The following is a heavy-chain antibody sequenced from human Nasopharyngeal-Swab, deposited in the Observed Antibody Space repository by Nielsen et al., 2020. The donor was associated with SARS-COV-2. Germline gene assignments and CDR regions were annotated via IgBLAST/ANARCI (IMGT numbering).Heavy chain of an antibody. CDR2: IKQDGSEK. CDR1: GFTFSRYW. J-gene: IGHJ6*02. Sequence: GGSLRLSCAGSGFTFSRYWMSWVRQAPGKGLEWVANIKQDGSEKYYEDSVKGRFTISRDNAKNSLYLQMNSLRAEDTAVYYCARDKGMRDYVWGSYRSSYYYCYGMDVWGQGTTVTVSS. V-gene: IGHV3-7*01. CDR3: ARDKGMRDYVWGSYRSSYYYCYGMDV. D-gene: IGHD3-16*02.